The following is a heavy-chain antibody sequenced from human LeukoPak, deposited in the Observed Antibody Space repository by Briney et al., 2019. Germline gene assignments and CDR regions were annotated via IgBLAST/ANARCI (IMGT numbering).Heavy chain of an antibody. Sequence: GGSLRLSCASSGFTFNNYAMTWVRQAPGKGLEWVSYITVSGGSTYCADSVKGRFTISRDNSKNTLYLQMSGLRAEDTAVYYCARDYPTSGIVTIFDYWGQGTLVTVSS. CDR3: ARDYPTSGIVTIFDY. J-gene: IGHJ4*02. D-gene: IGHD1-1*01. CDR1: GFTFNNYA. V-gene: IGHV3-23*01. CDR2: ITVSGGST.